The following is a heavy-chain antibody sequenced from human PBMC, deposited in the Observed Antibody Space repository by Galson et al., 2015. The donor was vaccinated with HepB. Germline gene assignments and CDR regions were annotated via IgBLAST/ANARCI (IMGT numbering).Heavy chain of an antibody. CDR3: AKDETGGWYFDL. D-gene: IGHD1-14*01. J-gene: IGHJ2*01. CDR2: ISGSGGSS. Sequence: SLRLSCAASGFTFSTSVMTWVRQAPGKGLEWVSTISGSGGSSYYLDSVKGRFTTSRDNSKNTLYLHMNSLRVEDTAVYYCAKDETGGWYFDLWGRGTLVTVSS. V-gene: IGHV3-23*01. CDR1: GFTFSTSV.